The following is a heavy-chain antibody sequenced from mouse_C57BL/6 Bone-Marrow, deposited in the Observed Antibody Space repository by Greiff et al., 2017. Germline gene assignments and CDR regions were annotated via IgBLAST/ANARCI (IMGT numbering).Heavy chain of an antibody. Sequence: EVQLVESGAELVRPGASVKLSCTASGFNIKDDYMHWVKQRPEQGLEWIGWIDPEDGDTEYASKFQGKATITADTSSNTAYLQLSSLTSEDTAVYYCTTGVHYWGQGTTLTVSA. CDR3: TTGVHY. V-gene: IGHV14-4*01. CDR1: GFNIKDDY. CDR2: IDPEDGDT. J-gene: IGHJ2*01.